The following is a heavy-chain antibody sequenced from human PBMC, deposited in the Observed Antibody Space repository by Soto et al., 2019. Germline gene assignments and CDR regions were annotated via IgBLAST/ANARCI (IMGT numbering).Heavy chain of an antibody. J-gene: IGHJ6*01. CDR1: GFTFSSYA. CDR2: ISYDGSNK. V-gene: IGHV3-30-3*01. CDR3: ARDRGGAQLELRYYYYGMDV. D-gene: IGHD1-7*01. Sequence: QVQLVESGGGVVQPGRSLRLSCAASGFTFSSYAMHWVRQAPGKGLEWVAVISYDGSNKYYADSVKGRFTISRDNSKNTLYLQMNSLRAEDTAVYYCARDRGGAQLELRYYYYGMDVW.